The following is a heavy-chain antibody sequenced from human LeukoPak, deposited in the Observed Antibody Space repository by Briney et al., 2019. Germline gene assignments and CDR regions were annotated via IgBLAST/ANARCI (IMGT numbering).Heavy chain of an antibody. V-gene: IGHV3-33*01. Sequence: GRSLRLSCAASGFTFSRYGMHWVRQAPGKGLAWVGVIWYDGSNKYYGDSVKGRVTFSRDNSKNTVYLQMNSLRVEDTAVYYCARDRNWGTPNWYFDLWGRGTLVTVSS. CDR2: IWYDGSNK. D-gene: IGHD7-27*01. J-gene: IGHJ2*01. CDR1: GFTFSRYG. CDR3: ARDRNWGTPNWYFDL.